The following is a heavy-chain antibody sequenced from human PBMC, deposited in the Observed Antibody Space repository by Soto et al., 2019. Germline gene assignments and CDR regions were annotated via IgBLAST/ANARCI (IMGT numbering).Heavy chain of an antibody. D-gene: IGHD1-1*01. J-gene: IGHJ6*02. V-gene: IGHV3-7*03. CDR3: VRGTPTPGLDI. CDR1: GFRFSDYP. CDR2: IKRRGTST. Sequence: PGGSLRLACVGSGFRFSDYPLNWVRQAPGQGLEWVANIKRRGTSTNYVDSVRGRFSTSRDSTRNSLYLNMDSLRVEDTATYYCVRGTPTPGLDIWGRGTTVTVSS.